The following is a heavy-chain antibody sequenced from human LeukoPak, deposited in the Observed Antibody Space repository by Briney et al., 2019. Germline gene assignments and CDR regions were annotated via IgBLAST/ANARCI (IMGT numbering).Heavy chain of an antibody. D-gene: IGHD1-7*01. CDR3: ARDPGPALTGTPSPFDY. CDR1: GYTFTSHG. Sequence: SVKVSCKASGYTFTSHGISWVRQAPGQGLEWTGGIIPIFGTANYAQKFQGRVTITTDESTSTAHMELSSLRSEDTAVYYCARDPGPALTGTPSPFDYWGQGTLVTVSS. CDR2: IIPIFGTA. V-gene: IGHV1-69*05. J-gene: IGHJ4*02.